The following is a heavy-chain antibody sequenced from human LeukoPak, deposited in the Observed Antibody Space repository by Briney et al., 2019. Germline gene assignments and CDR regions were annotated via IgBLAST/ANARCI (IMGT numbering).Heavy chain of an antibody. V-gene: IGHV3-74*01. Sequence: GGSLRLSCAASGFTFSNYWMHWVRQAPGKGLVWVSRINSDGSSTAYANSVKGRFTISRDNAKNTLYLQMNSLGAEDTAFYYCTRSLLGGTEYWGQGTLVTVSS. CDR3: TRSLLGGTEY. D-gene: IGHD3-16*01. CDR2: INSDGSST. CDR1: GFTFSNYW. J-gene: IGHJ4*02.